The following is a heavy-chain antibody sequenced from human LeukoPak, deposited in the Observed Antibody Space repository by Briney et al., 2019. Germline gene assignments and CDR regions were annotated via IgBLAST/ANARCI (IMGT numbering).Heavy chain of an antibody. CDR1: ASTFSSYV. CDR3: AKGEARAFWSGYYFDY. Sequence: GGSLRLSCAASASTFSSYVMSWVRQAPGKGLEWISTIGGSGSTTYYADSIKGRFIISRDNSKNTLYLQMNSLRAEDTAVYYCAKGEARAFWSGYYFDYWGQGTLVTVSS. J-gene: IGHJ4*02. CDR2: IGGSGSTT. V-gene: IGHV3-23*01. D-gene: IGHD3-3*01.